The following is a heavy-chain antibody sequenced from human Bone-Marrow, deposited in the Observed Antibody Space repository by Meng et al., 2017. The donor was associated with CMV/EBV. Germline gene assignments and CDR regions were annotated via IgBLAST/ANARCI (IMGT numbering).Heavy chain of an antibody. Sequence: GGSLRLSCAASGFTFSSYAMHWVRQAPGKGLEWVGFIRSKTYGGTTEYAASVKGRFTISRDDSKSIAYLQMNSLKTEDTAVYYCTRAVRTVTTWGQGTLVTVSS. D-gene: IGHD4-11*01. V-gene: IGHV3-49*04. CDR2: IRSKTYGGTT. J-gene: IGHJ4*02. CDR1: GFTFSSYA. CDR3: TRAVRTVTT.